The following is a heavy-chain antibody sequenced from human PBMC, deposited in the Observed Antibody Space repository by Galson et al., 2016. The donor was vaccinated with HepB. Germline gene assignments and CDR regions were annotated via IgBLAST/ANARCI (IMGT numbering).Heavy chain of an antibody. V-gene: IGHV6-1*01. CDR1: GDSVSSNSAA. CDR2: TYYRSKWSN. Sequence: CAISGDSVSSNSAAWNWVRQSPSRGLEWLGRTYYRSKWSNEYEESLKIRLTINPDTTKNPFSLHLTSLTPEDTAVYYCVREQIIPSAGGGNYFDSWGQGTLVTVSS. CDR3: VREQIIPSAGGGNYFDS. J-gene: IGHJ4*02. D-gene: IGHD3-3*01.